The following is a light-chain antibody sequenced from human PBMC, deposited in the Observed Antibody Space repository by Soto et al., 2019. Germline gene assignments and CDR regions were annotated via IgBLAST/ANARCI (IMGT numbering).Light chain of an antibody. CDR1: QSVSSSY. Sequence: EIVLTQSPGTLSLSPGERATLSCRASQSVSSSYLAWYQQKPGQAPRLPIYGASSRATGIPDRFSGSGSGTDFTLTINRLEPEDFAVYYCQQYGSSGTFGQGTKVDIK. CDR2: GAS. J-gene: IGKJ1*01. V-gene: IGKV3-20*01. CDR3: QQYGSSGT.